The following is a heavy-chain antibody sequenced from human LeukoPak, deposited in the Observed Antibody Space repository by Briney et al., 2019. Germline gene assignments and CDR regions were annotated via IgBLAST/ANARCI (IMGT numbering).Heavy chain of an antibody. CDR2: IYPRDSDT. Sequence: GESLKISCKGSGYSFTSYWIAWVRQMPGKGLEWMGIIYPRDSDTRYSPSFQGQVTISADKSISTIYLQWSSLEASDTAMYYCERTASIIGGSATRNFDYWGQGTLVTVSS. D-gene: IGHD3-3*02. J-gene: IGHJ4*02. CDR1: GYSFTSYW. V-gene: IGHV5-51*01. CDR3: ERTASIIGGSATRNFDY.